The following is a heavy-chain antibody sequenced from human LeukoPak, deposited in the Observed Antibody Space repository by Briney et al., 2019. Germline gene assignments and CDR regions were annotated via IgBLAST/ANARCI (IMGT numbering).Heavy chain of an antibody. CDR3: AEDIALAVAGHLGFDY. CDR2: ISWDGGST. Sequence: GGSLRLSCAASGFTFDDYTMHWVRQAPGKGLEWVSLISWDGGSTYYADSVKGRFTISRDNSKNSLYLQMNSLRAEDTALYYCAEDIALAVAGHLGFDYWGQGTLVTVSS. V-gene: IGHV3-43*01. D-gene: IGHD6-19*01. CDR1: GFTFDDYT. J-gene: IGHJ4*02.